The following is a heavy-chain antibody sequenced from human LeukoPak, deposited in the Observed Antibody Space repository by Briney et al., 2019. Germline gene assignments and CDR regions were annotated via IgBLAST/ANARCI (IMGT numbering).Heavy chain of an antibody. V-gene: IGHV3-21*01. Sequence: GGSLRLSCAAPGITFSNYNMNWVRQAPGKGLEWISAITSSSSYTFYADSVKGRFTISRDNAQNSLYLQMNSLRVEDTAVYYCARVSKQWLEMGWFDPWGQGTLVTVSS. CDR2: ITSSSSYT. CDR3: ARVSKQWLEMGWFDP. CDR1: GITFSNYN. J-gene: IGHJ5*02. D-gene: IGHD6-19*01.